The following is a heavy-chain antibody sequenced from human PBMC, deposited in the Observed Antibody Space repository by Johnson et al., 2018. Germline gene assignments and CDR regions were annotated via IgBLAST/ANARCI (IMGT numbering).Heavy chain of an antibody. V-gene: IGHV3-43*01. CDR2: ITWDGGVT. CDR3: VKEGGGVKEPSFQH. J-gene: IGHJ1*01. Sequence: VESGGVVGEPXGSLXLSCAASGFTFDDYTMHWVLQTPGKGLEWVSFITWDGGVTHYADFVKGRFSISRDNSKKSLSLQMNSLKTEDTALYYCVKEGGGVKEPSFQHWGQGTLVIVSS. CDR1: GFTFDDYT. D-gene: IGHD4-23*01.